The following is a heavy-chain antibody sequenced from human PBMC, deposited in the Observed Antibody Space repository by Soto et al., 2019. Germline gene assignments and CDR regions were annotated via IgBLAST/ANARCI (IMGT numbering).Heavy chain of an antibody. CDR3: AKVGMRECIGGSCYFYYFDY. Sequence: EVQLLESGGGLVQPGGSLRLSCAASGFTFSSYAMSWVRQAPGKGLEWVSAISGSGGSTYYADSVKGRFTISRDNSKNTLYLQMNSLRSEDTAVYYCAKVGMRECIGGSCYFYYFDYWGQGTLVTVSS. D-gene: IGHD2-15*01. J-gene: IGHJ4*02. CDR1: GFTFSSYA. CDR2: ISGSGGST. V-gene: IGHV3-23*01.